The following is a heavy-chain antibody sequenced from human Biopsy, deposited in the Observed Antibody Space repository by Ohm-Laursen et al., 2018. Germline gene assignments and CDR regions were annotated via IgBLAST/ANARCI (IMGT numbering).Heavy chain of an antibody. D-gene: IGHD3-3*01. J-gene: IGHJ4*02. CDR3: ARFPDFWSGYYVDS. Sequence: GSLRLSCAASGFTFSDYYMSWIRQAPGKGLEWISYLSSRGSNIYYADSVKGRFTVSRDNANNSLFLQMNSLRAEDTAVYYCARFPDFWSGYYVDSWGQGTLVTVPS. V-gene: IGHV3-11*01. CDR1: GFTFSDYY. CDR2: LSSRGSNI.